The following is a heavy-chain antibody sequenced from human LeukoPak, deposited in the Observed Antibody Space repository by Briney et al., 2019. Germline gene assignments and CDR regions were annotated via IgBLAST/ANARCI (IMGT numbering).Heavy chain of an antibody. D-gene: IGHD3-10*01. CDR1: GVTFRSNW. Sequence: PGGALRLSCAASGVTFRSNWMHWVRQAPGKGLVWGAGVRGDGSSTSYADSVKGRFTISRDNAKSPLFLQMNSLRAEDKAVCHCGIPFHPGDNWFDPWGQRTLVTVSS. CDR3: GIPFHPGDNWFDP. J-gene: IGHJ5*02. V-gene: IGHV3-74*01. CDR2: VRGDGSST.